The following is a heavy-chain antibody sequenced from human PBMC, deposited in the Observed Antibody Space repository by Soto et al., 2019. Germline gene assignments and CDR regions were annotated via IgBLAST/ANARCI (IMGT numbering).Heavy chain of an antibody. CDR1: GGTFSRYA. J-gene: IGHJ6*02. V-gene: IGHV1-69*13. D-gene: IGHD5-12*01. CDR3: AREATVMATIPVLYYYYGMDV. Sequence: SVKVSCKASGGTFSRYAISWVRQAPGQGLEWMGGIIPIFGTANYAQKFQGRVAITADGSTSTAYLELSSLRSEDTAVYYCAREATVMATIPVLYYYYGMDVWGQGTTVTVSS. CDR2: IIPIFGTA.